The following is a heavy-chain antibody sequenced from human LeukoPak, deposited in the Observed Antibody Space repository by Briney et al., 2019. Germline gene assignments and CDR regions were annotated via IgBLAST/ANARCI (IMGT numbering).Heavy chain of an antibody. CDR3: AKDHSADGWPTFEY. D-gene: IGHD5-24*01. Sequence: GGSLRLSCAVSGFGVHTFAMSWVRLTPGNGLGWLASIAKYDGRVYYADSVRGRFSISRDTSQNELSLQMNGLRADDSAMYFCAKDHSADGWPTFEYWGRGTLVTVSS. CDR1: GFGVHTFA. J-gene: IGHJ4*02. CDR2: IAKYDGRV. V-gene: IGHV3-23*01.